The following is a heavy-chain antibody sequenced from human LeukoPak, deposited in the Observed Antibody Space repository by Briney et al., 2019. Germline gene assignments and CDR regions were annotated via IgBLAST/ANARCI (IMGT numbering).Heavy chain of an antibody. CDR1: GYTFTSYA. J-gene: IGHJ4*02. Sequence: ASVKVSCKASGYTFTSYAMHWVRQAPGQRLEGMGWINAGNGNTKYSQKLQGRVTITRDTSASTAYMEPNSLRSEHTAEYYCARPVMHRSGPFDYWGQGPLVTVSS. CDR3: ARPVMHRSGPFDY. CDR2: INAGNGNT. V-gene: IGHV1-3*01. D-gene: IGHD6-19*01.